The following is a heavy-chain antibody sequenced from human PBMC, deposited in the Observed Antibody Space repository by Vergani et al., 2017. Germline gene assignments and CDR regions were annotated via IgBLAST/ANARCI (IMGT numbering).Heavy chain of an antibody. J-gene: IGHJ3*02. Sequence: EVQVVESGGGLVQPGGSLRLSCAASGIIFSDHNRDWVRKAPGKGLEWVGRIRNKANDYTTQYAVSVKGRFTISRDDSKSYLYLQMNSLQTEDTALHYCVIVKESHWNDHLYDIWVQGTLLTVSS. CDR2: IRNKANDYTT. CDR1: GIIFSDHN. V-gene: IGHV3-72*01. D-gene: IGHD1-1*01. CDR3: VIVKESHWNDHLYDI.